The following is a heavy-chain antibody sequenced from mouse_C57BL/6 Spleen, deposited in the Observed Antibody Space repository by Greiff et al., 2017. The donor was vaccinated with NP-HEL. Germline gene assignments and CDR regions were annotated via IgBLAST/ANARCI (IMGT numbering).Heavy chain of an antibody. J-gene: IGHJ3*01. V-gene: IGHV6-6*01. CDR1: GFTFSDAW. CDR2: IRNKANNHAT. D-gene: IGHD2-4*01. CDR3: TRIVYYDYEGPWFAY. Sequence: EVQLQESGGGLVQPGGSMKLSCAASGFTFSDAWMDWVRQSPEKGLEWVAEIRNKANNHATYYAESVKGRFTISRDDSKSSVYLQMNSLRAEDTGIYYCTRIVYYDYEGPWFAYWGQGTLVTVSA.